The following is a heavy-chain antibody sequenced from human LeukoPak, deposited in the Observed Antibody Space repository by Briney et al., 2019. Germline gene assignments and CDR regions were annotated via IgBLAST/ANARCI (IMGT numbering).Heavy chain of an antibody. CDR2: INPSSGGT. CDR3: ARDRQYYYGSGTFDY. D-gene: IGHD3-10*01. Sequence: ASVKVSCKASGYTFPDYYMHWVRQAPGQGPEWMGWINPSSGGTNYAQKFQGRVTMTRDTSISTAYMELSRLRSDGTAVYYCARDRQYYYGSGTFDYWGQGTLVTVSS. J-gene: IGHJ4*02. CDR1: GYTFPDYY. V-gene: IGHV1-2*02.